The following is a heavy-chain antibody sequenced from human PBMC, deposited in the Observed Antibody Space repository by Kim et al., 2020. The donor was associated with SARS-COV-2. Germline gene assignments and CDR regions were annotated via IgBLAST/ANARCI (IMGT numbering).Heavy chain of an antibody. V-gene: IGHV3-74*01. CDR3: TKSDWFDP. Sequence: GGRRTSHADSVKGRFTISRDIAKNTLYLQMNNLRVEDTAVYYCTKSDWFDPWGQGTLVTVSS. J-gene: IGHJ5*02. CDR2: GGRRT.